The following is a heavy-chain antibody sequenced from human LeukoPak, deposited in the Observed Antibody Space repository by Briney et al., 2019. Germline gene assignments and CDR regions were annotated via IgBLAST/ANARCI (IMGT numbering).Heavy chain of an antibody. CDR2: IKKDGSEK. V-gene: IGHV3-7*01. CDR1: GFTFSSHW. J-gene: IGHJ4*02. CDR3: ARVAKYYYGSETYYFFEH. Sequence: GGSLRLSCAASGFTFSSHWMSWVRQAPGKGLEWVANIKKDGSEKYYVDAVKGRFTISRDNAKTSLYLQMNSLRAEDTAVYYCARVAKYYYGSETYYFFEHWGQGTPVTASS. D-gene: IGHD3-10*01.